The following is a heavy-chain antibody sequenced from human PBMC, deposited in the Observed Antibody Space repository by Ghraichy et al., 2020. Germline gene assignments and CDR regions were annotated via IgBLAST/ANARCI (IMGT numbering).Heavy chain of an antibody. CDR3: ARVGGTSYNWFDP. Sequence: SQTLSLTCAVSGGSISSGGYSWSWIRQPPGKGLEWIGYIYHSGSTYYHPSLKSRVTISVDRSKNQFSLKLSSVTAADTAVYYCARVGGTSYNWFDPWGQGTLVTVSS. CDR1: GGSISSGGYS. V-gene: IGHV4-30-2*01. CDR2: IYHSGST. D-gene: IGHD1-7*01. J-gene: IGHJ5*02.